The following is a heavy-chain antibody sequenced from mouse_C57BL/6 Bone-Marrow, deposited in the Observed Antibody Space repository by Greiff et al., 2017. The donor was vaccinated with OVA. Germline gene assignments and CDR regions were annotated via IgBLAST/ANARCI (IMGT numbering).Heavy chain of an antibody. CDR3: ARHERVYGYDGLAWFAY. J-gene: IGHJ3*01. CDR1: GYTFTEYT. Sequence: QVQLKQSGAELVKPGASVKLSCKASGYTFTEYTIHWVKQRSGQGLEWIGWFYPGSGSIKYNEKFKDKATLTADKSSSTVYMELSRLPSEDSAVDFCARHERVYGYDGLAWFAYWGQGTLVTVSA. V-gene: IGHV1-62-2*01. CDR2: FYPGSGSI. D-gene: IGHD2-2*01.